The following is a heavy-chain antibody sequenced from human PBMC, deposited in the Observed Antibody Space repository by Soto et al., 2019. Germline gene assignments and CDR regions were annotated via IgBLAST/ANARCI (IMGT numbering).Heavy chain of an antibody. CDR2: ISGSGGST. D-gene: IGHD5-18*01. CDR3: AKEPYSYGTVFDY. V-gene: IGHV3-23*01. CDR1: GFTFSSYA. Sequence: GGSLRLSCAASGFTFSSYAKSWVRHAPGKGLEWVSAISGSGGSTYYADTVKGRFTISRDNSKNTLYLQMNSLRAEDTAVYYCAKEPYSYGTVFDYWGQGTLVTVSS. J-gene: IGHJ4*02.